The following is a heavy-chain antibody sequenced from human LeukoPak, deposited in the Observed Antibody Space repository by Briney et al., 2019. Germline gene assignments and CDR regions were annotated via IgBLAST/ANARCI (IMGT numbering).Heavy chain of an antibody. CDR3: AKVWDTYYYDSSGSFDY. CDR2: ISSSGGST. D-gene: IGHD3-22*01. Sequence: GGSLRLSCAASGFTFSSYAMSWVRQAPGKGLEWVSAISSSGGSTYYADSVKGRFSISRDNSKNTLYLQMNSLRAEDTAVYYCAKVWDTYYYDSSGSFDYWGQGTLVTVSS. J-gene: IGHJ4*02. V-gene: IGHV3-23*01. CDR1: GFTFSSYA.